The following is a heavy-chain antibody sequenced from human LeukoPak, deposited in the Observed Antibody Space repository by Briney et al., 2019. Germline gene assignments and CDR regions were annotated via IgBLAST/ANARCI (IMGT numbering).Heavy chain of an antibody. Sequence: GGSLRLSCVASGFPFSSYWMNWVRQAPGKGLEWVANIKQDGSDKYYVDSVKGRFTISRDNAKNSLYLQMNSLRAEDTAVYYCAIIPRAAAGPSARSPFHYWGQGTLVTVSS. CDR2: IKQDGSDK. V-gene: IGHV3-7*01. CDR3: AIIPRAAAGPSARSPFHY. CDR1: GFPFSSYW. D-gene: IGHD6-13*01. J-gene: IGHJ4*02.